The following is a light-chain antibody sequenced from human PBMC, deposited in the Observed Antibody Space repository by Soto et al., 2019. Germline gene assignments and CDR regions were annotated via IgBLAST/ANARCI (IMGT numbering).Light chain of an antibody. CDR3: SSYTSSRHFV. Sequence: QSALTQPPSVSGSPGQSVTISCTGISSDVDYYNRVSWYQQPPGTAPKLMIYEVSNRPSGVPDRFSGSKSDNAASLTISGLQAEDEADYYCSSYTSSRHFVFGTGTKLTVL. CDR2: EVS. CDR1: SSDVDYYNR. J-gene: IGLJ1*01. V-gene: IGLV2-18*02.